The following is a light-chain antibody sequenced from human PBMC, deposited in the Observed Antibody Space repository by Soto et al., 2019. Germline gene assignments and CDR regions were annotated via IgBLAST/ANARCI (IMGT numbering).Light chain of an antibody. CDR2: GAS. CDR1: QSVNNDY. CDR3: QQYGTSPLT. J-gene: IGKJ4*01. Sequence: ETVLTQSPGTLSLSPGDMATLSCRASQSVNNDYLAWYQQRPGLAPRLLIFGASGRATGIPDRFSGSGSGTDFTLTISRLEPEDFAIYYCQQYGTSPLTCGGGTKGDIK. V-gene: IGKV3-20*01.